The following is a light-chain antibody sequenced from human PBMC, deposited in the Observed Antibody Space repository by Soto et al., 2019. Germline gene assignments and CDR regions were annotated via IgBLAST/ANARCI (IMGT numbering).Light chain of an antibody. CDR3: QQYNSWPPFT. Sequence: EIVMTQSPATLSVSPGERVTLSCRASQSVSRSLAWYQQKPGQPPRLLIYGASTRATGIPARCSGSGSGTEVTITIISLQSEDFAVYYCQQYNSWPPFTFGPGTKVDIK. CDR2: GAS. CDR1: QSVSRS. J-gene: IGKJ3*01. V-gene: IGKV3-15*01.